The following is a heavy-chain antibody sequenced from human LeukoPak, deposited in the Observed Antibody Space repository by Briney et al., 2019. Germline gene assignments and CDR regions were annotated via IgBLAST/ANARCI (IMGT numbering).Heavy chain of an antibody. J-gene: IGHJ6*04. CDR3: ARGGYGSGAYYYYYGMDV. D-gene: IGHD3-10*01. CDR2: IIPIFGTA. V-gene: IGHV1-69*01. Sequence: GASVKVSCKASGGTFSSYAISWVRQAPGQGLEWMGGIIPIFGTANYAQKFQGRVTITADESTSTAYMELSSLRSEDTAVYYCARGGYGSGAYYYYYGMDVWGKGTTVTVSS. CDR1: GGTFSSYA.